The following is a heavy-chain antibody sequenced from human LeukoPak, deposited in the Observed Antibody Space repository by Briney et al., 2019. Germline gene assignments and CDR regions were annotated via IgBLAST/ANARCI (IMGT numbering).Heavy chain of an antibody. J-gene: IGHJ5*02. D-gene: IGHD2-15*01. Sequence: SVKVSCKASGGTFSSYAISWVRQAPGQGLEWMGGIIPIFGTANYAQKFQGRVTITADESTSTAYMELSSLRSEDTAVYYCAREEVVAATEPSFWFDPWGQGTLVTVSS. CDR1: GGTFSSYA. CDR3: AREEVVAATEPSFWFDP. V-gene: IGHV1-69*01. CDR2: IIPIFGTA.